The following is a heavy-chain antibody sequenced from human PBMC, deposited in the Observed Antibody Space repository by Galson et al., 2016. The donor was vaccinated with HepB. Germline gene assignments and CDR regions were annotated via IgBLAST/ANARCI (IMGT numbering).Heavy chain of an antibody. J-gene: IGHJ4*02. V-gene: IGHV4-39*01. D-gene: IGHD2-15*01. Sequence: LKSRVTISVDTSKNQFSLKLSSVTAADTAVYYCARLLGYCSGGSCPPYYWGQGTLVTVSS. CDR3: ARLLGYCSGGSCPPYY.